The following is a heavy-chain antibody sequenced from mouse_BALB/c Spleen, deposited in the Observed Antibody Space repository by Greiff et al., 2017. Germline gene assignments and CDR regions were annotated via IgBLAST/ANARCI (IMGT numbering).Heavy chain of an antibody. CDR2: ISDGGSYT. D-gene: IGHD1-2*01. CDR3: ASPLTTATAWFAY. CDR1: GFTFSDYY. Sequence: VQLKESGGGLVKPGGSLKLSCAASGFTFSDYYMYWVRQTPEKRLEWVANISDGGSYTYYPDSVKGRFTISRDNAKNNLYLQMSSLKSEDTAMYYCASPLTTATAWFAYWGQGTLVTVSA. V-gene: IGHV5-4*02. J-gene: IGHJ3*01.